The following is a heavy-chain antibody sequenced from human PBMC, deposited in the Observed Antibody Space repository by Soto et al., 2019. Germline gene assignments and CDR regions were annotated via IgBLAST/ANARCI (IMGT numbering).Heavy chain of an antibody. J-gene: IGHJ5*02. V-gene: IGHV4-59*01. D-gene: IGHD6-6*01. Sequence: SETLSLTCTVSGGSISSYYWSWIRQPPGKGLEWIGYIYYSGSTNYNPSLKSRVTISVDTSKNQFSLKLSSVTAADTAVYYCARCFFPSIAAQWFDPWGQGTLVTVSS. CDR2: IYYSGST. CDR3: ARCFFPSIAAQWFDP. CDR1: GGSISSYY.